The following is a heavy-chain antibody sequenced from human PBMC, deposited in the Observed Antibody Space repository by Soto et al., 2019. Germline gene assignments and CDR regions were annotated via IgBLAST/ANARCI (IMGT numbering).Heavy chain of an antibody. CDR3: ARRSPVYSSGWYY. V-gene: IGHV5-51*01. CDR1: GYSFTSYW. J-gene: IGHJ4*02. CDR2: IYPGDSDT. D-gene: IGHD6-19*01. Sequence: PGESLKISCQGSGYSFTSYWIGWVRQMPGKGLEWMGIIYPGDSDTRYSPSFQGQVTISADKSISTAYLQWSSLKASDTAMYYCARRSPVYSSGWYYWGQGTLVTVSS.